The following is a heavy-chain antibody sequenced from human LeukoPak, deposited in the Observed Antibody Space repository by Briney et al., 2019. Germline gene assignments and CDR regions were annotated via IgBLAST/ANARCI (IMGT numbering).Heavy chain of an antibody. J-gene: IGHJ4*02. CDR3: ARDEPDY. CDR2: IKQDGSVK. CDR1: GFTFTDYW. Sequence: GGSLRLSCAASGFTFTDYWMTWVRQAPGKGLEWVANIKQDGSVKYYVDSVKGRFTISRDNAQNSLYLQMNSLRAEDTAVYYCARDEPDYWGEGTLVTVSS. V-gene: IGHV3-7*01.